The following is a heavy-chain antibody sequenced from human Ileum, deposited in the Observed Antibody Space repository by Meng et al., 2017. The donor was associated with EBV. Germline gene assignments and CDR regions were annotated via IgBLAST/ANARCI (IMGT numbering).Heavy chain of an antibody. V-gene: IGHV4-4*02. Sequence: VQLQGCCQALVKSSETLSFTSAVSCGSISRSDWWSWVRQPPGKGLEWIGETSHSGSTNYSPSLKSRVTISLDKSNNQLSLKLNSVTAADTAVYYCASSDYYRSDYWGQGTLVTVSS. CDR3: ASSDYYRSDY. CDR1: CGSISRSDW. D-gene: IGHD3-22*01. J-gene: IGHJ4*02. CDR2: TSHSGST.